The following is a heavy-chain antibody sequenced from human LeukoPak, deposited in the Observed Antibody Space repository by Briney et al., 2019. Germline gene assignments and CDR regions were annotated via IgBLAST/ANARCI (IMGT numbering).Heavy chain of an antibody. CDR3: ARVRMSSSWFDAFDI. CDR2: FWHSGST. Sequence: SETLSLTCTVSGGSISSYYWSWIRQPAGKGLEWIGSFWHSGSTYYNPSLKSRVTISVDTSKNQFSLKLSSVTAADTAVYYCARVRMSSSWFDAFDIWGQGTMVTVSS. D-gene: IGHD6-13*01. V-gene: IGHV4-4*07. CDR1: GGSISSYY. J-gene: IGHJ3*02.